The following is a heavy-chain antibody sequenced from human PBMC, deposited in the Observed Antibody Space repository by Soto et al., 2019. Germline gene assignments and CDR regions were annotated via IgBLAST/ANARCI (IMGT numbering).Heavy chain of an antibody. CDR1: GFSLSARGVG. CDR2: IYWNDDK. CDR3: AHSPWGAAPDY. Sequence: SGPTLVNPTQPLTLTCTFSGFSLSARGVGVGWIRQPPGKALEWLALIYWNDDKRYSPSLQSRLTITKDASKNQVVFSMTNADPADTATYYCAHSPWGAAPDYWGQGTLVTVSS. D-gene: IGHD3-16*01. V-gene: IGHV2-5*01. J-gene: IGHJ4*02.